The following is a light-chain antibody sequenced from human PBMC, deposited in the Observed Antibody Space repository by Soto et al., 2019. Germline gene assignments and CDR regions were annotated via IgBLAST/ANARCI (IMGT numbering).Light chain of an antibody. V-gene: IGKV1-27*01. J-gene: IGKJ1*01. CDR2: AAS. Sequence: DIQMTQSPSSLSASVGDRVTITCRASQGISNYLAWYQQKPGKVPKLLLYAASTLQSGVPSRFSGSGSGTDFTLTISSLQPGDVATYYCQNYNSAFWTCGQGTKVEIK. CDR1: QGISNY. CDR3: QNYNSAFWT.